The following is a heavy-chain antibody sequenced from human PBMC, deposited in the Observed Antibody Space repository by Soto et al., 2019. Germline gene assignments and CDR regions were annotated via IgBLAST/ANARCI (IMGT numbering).Heavy chain of an antibody. CDR1: GYTFTNSG. D-gene: IGHD3-22*01. Sequence: ASVKVSCKASGYTFTNSGIGWVRQAPGQGLEWMGWISPYNGDTKYAQKFQGRATMTTDTSTSTAYMELRGLTSDDTAVYYCARATGPITTFDYWGQGALVTVSS. CDR2: ISPYNGDT. CDR3: ARATGPITTFDY. V-gene: IGHV1-18*01. J-gene: IGHJ4*02.